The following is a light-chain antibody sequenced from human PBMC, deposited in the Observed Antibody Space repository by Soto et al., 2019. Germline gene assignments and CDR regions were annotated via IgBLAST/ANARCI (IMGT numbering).Light chain of an antibody. CDR2: DAS. CDR3: QQRSNWPSIT. J-gene: IGKJ5*01. V-gene: IGKV3-11*01. CDR1: QSVSSY. Sequence: EIVLTQSRATLSLSPGERATLSCSASQSVSSYLAWYQLNPGLAPRLLIYDASNRATGIPARFSGSGSGTDFTLTISSLEPEDFAVYYCQQRSNWPSITFVQGTRLEIK.